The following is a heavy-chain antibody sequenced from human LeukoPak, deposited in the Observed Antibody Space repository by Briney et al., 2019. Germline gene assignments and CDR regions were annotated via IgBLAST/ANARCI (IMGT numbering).Heavy chain of an antibody. D-gene: IGHD2-21*01. CDR3: ARIRCGHTDVVCYNY. CDR2: IIPGGGV. V-gene: IGHV4-34*12. CDR1: GVSFSAYS. Sequence: SETLSLTCAVHGVSFSAYSWGWIRQSPGRGLEWIGEIIPGGGVIYNPSLKSRATISGDTSENQFSLSLTSVTAADTAVYYCARIRCGHTDVVCYNYWGLGTLVTVSS. J-gene: IGHJ4*02.